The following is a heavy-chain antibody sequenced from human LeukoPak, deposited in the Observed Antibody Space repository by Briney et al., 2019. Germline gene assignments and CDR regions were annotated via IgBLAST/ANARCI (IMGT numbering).Heavy chain of an antibody. CDR1: GGSISSYY. Sequence: SETLSPTCTVSGGSISSYYWSWIRQPPGKGLEWIGYIYYSGSTNYNPSLKSRVTISVDTSKNQFSLKLSSVTAADTAVYYCARITGVGPDGRVRNYYFDYWGQGTLVTVSS. D-gene: IGHD3-10*01. V-gene: IGHV4-59*01. CDR3: ARITGVGPDGRVRNYYFDY. J-gene: IGHJ4*02. CDR2: IYYSGST.